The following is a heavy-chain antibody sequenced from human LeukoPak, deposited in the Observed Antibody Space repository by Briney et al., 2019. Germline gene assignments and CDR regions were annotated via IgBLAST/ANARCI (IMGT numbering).Heavy chain of an antibody. CDR1: GFTFSSYS. J-gene: IGHJ4*02. D-gene: IGHD3-3*01. CDR2: IGSSGSTR. V-gene: IGHV3-48*01. CDR3: AREGSDFRSGYSNGYFDY. Sequence: GGSLRLSCAVSGFTFSSYSMNWVRRAPGKGLEWDSYIGSSGSTRYYADSVKGRFTISRDNGKHSLYLQMNSLRAEDTAVYYCAREGSDFRSGYSNGYFDYWGQGTLVTVSS.